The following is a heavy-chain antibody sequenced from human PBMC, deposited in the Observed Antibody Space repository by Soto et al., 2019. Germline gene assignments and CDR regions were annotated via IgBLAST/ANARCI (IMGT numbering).Heavy chain of an antibody. V-gene: IGHV3-7*03. CDR1: GFTFSSYW. D-gene: IGHD3-9*01. J-gene: IGHJ6*02. CDR2: IKQDGSEK. CDR3: ARGAREQYYDILTGYYNYYGMDV. Sequence: GGSLRLSCAASGFTFSSYWMSWVRQAPGKGLEWVANIKQDGSEKYYVDSVKGRFTISRDNAKNSLYLQMNSLRAEDTAVYYCARGAREQYYDILTGYYNYYGMDVWGQGTTVTVSS.